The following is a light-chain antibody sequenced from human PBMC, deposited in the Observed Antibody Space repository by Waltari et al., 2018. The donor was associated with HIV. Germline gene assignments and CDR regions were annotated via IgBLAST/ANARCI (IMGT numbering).Light chain of an antibody. Sequence: EIVLTQSPATLSLSPGERANLSCRASQSLSNYLAWHQQKPGQAPRLLIFDATFRAAGIPARFRGSGSGTDFTLTISSLEPEDSAVYYCQQRSNSVTFGQGTRLEIK. CDR2: DAT. CDR1: QSLSNY. J-gene: IGKJ5*01. CDR3: QQRSNSVT. V-gene: IGKV3-11*01.